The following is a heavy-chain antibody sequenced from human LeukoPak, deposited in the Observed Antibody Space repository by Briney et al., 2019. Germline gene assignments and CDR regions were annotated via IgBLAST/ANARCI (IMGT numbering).Heavy chain of an antibody. V-gene: IGHV4-34*01. CDR1: GGSFSGYY. J-gene: IGHJ5*02. Sequence: SETLSLTCAVYGGSFSGYYWSWIRQPPGKGLEWIGEINHSGSTNYSPSLKSRVTISVDTSKNQFSLKLSSVTAADTAVYYCARGLAGRYCSGGSCYFNWFDPWGQGTLVTVSS. CDR2: INHSGST. CDR3: ARGLAGRYCSGGSCYFNWFDP. D-gene: IGHD2-15*01.